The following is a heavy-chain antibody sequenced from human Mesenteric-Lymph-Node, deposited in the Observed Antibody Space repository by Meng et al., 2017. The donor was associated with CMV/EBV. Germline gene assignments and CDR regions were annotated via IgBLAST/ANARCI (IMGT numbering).Heavy chain of an antibody. D-gene: IGHD1-26*01. J-gene: IGHJ4*02. Sequence: GESLKISCAASGFTFSSYWMHWVRQAPGKGLLWVSVIYSGGSSTYYADSVKGRFTISRDNSKNTLYLQMNSLRAEDTAVYYCARSGGSFSGWGQGTLVTVS. V-gene: IGHV3-23*03. CDR3: ARSGGSFSG. CDR2: IYSGGSST. CDR1: GFTFSSYW.